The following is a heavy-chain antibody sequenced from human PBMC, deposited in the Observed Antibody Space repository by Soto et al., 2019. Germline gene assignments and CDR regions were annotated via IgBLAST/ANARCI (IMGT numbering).Heavy chain of an antibody. CDR1: GFTFSSYA. CDR2: ISGSGGST. Sequence: GWSLRLSCAASGFTFSSYAMSWVRQAPGKGLEWVSAISGSGGSTYYADSVKGRFTISRDNSKNTLYLQMNSLRAEDTAVYYCAKMTRETGTTSKYYFDYWGQGTLVTVS. J-gene: IGHJ4*02. V-gene: IGHV3-23*01. D-gene: IGHD1-7*01. CDR3: AKMTRETGTTSKYYFDY.